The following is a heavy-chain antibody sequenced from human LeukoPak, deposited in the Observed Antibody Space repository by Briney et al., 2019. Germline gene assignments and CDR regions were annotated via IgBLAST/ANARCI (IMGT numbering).Heavy chain of an antibody. CDR2: INHSGST. Sequence: HSETLSLTCAVYGGSFRGYYWSWIRQPPGKGLEWIGEINHSGSTNYNPSLKSRVTISVDTSKNQFSLKLNSVTAADTAVYYCARGRGNGGYCTNGVCSRSFPGYFDYWGQGTLVTVSS. CDR1: GGSFRGYY. V-gene: IGHV4-34*01. D-gene: IGHD2-8*01. CDR3: ARGRGNGGYCTNGVCSRSFPGYFDY. J-gene: IGHJ4*02.